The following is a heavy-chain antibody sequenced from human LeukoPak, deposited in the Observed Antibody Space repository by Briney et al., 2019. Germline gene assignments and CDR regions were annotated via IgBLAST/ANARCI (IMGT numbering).Heavy chain of an antibody. CDR3: ARAPPVGPTTSPDY. V-gene: IGHV1-2*06. D-gene: IGHD1-26*01. Sequence: ASVKVSCKASGYTFTDSFMHWVRQAPGQGPEWMGRINPNTGGTNYAQKFQGRVSMTRDPSLSTAYLELISLTSDDTAVYYCARAPPVGPTTSPDYWGQGTLVTVSS. J-gene: IGHJ4*02. CDR2: INPNTGGT. CDR1: GYTFTDSF.